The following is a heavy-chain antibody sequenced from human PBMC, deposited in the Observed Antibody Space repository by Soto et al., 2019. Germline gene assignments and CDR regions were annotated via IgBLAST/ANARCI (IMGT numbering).Heavy chain of an antibody. CDR1: GFIFRNDA. CDR3: AKDVDTVGLSDGSGYFDL. CDR2: ISGSGVGT. Sequence: EVQLLESGGGSVQPGGSLRLSCEASGFIFRNDAMSWVRQAPGKGLEWDSSISGSGVGTYYADSVQGRFTISRDNYTNTLFLQLSSLRAEDTAIYYCAKDVDTVGLSDGSGYFDLWGQGALVTVSS. D-gene: IGHD3-22*01. J-gene: IGHJ4*02. V-gene: IGHV3-23*01.